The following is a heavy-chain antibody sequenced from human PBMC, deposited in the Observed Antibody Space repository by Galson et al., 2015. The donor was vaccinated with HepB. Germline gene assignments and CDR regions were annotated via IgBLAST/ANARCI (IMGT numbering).Heavy chain of an antibody. V-gene: IGHV1-69*13. J-gene: IGHJ6*02. CDR1: GGTFSSYA. Sequence: SVKVSCKASGGTFSSYAISWVRQAPGQGLEWMGGIIPIFGTANYAQKFQGRVTITADESTSTAYMELSSLRSEDTAVYYCARGYYYDSSGYYARGYYYGMDVWGQGTTVTVSS. CDR3: ARGYYYDSSGYYARGYYYGMDV. CDR2: IIPIFGTA. D-gene: IGHD3-22*01.